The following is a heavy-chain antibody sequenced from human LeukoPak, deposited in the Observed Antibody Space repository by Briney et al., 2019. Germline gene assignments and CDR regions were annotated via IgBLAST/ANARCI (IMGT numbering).Heavy chain of an antibody. D-gene: IGHD2-15*01. V-gene: IGHV1-2*02. CDR1: GYTFTAYH. Sequence: ASVKVSCTASGYTFTAYHMHWVRQAPGQGLEWMGWINPNSGGTNYAQKFQGRVTMTRDTSISTAYMELSRLRSDDTAVYYCAREFAVVAARCFAYWGPGTLVTVSS. CDR2: INPNSGGT. J-gene: IGHJ4*02. CDR3: AREFAVVAARCFAY.